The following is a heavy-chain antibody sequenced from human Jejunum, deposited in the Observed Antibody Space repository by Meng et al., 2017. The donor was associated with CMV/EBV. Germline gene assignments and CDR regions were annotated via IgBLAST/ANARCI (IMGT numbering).Heavy chain of an antibody. D-gene: IGHD3-3*01. CDR2: SFKGDT. V-gene: IGHV1-18*01. Sequence: KGSCKASGCTFMTWGVGWVRLAPGQGLEWVGGSFKGDTNYAQKFEGRVTMTTDTSTSTAYMELTSLKFDDTAVYYCARGLWSGFDYWGQGTLVTVSS. CDR3: ARGLWSGFDY. CDR1: GCTFMTWG. J-gene: IGHJ4*02.